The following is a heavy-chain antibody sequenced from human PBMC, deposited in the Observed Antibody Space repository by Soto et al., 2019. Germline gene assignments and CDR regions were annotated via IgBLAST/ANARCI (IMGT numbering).Heavy chain of an antibody. D-gene: IGHD2-15*01. CDR2: ISAYNGNT. CDR3: ARVYCSGGSCYLSRFDP. CDR1: GYTFTSYG. J-gene: IGHJ5*02. V-gene: IGHV1-18*01. Sequence: ASVKVSCKASGYTFTSYGISWVRQAPGQGLEWMGWISAYNGNTNYAQKLQGRVTMTTDTSTSTAYMELRSLRSDDTAVYYCARVYCSGGSCYLSRFDPWGQGTLVTVS.